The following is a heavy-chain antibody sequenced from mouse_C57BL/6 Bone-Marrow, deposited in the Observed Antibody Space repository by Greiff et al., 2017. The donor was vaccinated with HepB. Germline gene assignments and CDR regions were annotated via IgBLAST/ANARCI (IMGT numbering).Heavy chain of an antibody. Sequence: EVQLKESGPGLVKPSQSLSLTCSVTGYSITSGYYWNWIRQFPGNKLEWMGYISYDGSNNYNPSLKNRISITRDTSKNQFFLKLNSVTTEDTATYYCARDGLLLRYWYFDVWGTGTTVTVSS. CDR2: ISYDGSN. D-gene: IGHD1-1*01. CDR3: ARDGLLLRYWYFDV. J-gene: IGHJ1*03. CDR1: GYSITSGYY. V-gene: IGHV3-6*01.